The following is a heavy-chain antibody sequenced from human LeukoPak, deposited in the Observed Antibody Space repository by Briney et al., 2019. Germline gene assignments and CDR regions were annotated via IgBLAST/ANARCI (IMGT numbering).Heavy chain of an antibody. Sequence: ASVKVSCKASGYTFTGYYMHWVRQAPGQGLEWMGWMNPNSGNTGYAQKFQGRVTITRSTSISTAYMELSSLRSEDTAVYYCARGRGSGYGPSDYWGQGTLVTVSS. CDR2: MNPNSGNT. J-gene: IGHJ4*02. CDR3: ARGRGSGYGPSDY. D-gene: IGHD5-12*01. CDR1: GYTFTGYY. V-gene: IGHV1-8*03.